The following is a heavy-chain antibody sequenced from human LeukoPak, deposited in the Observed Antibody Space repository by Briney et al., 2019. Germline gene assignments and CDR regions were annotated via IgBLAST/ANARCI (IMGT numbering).Heavy chain of an antibody. V-gene: IGHV4-59*12. D-gene: IGHD3-10*01. CDR3: ARPNPMVRGVMID. CDR2: IYYSGST. J-gene: IGHJ4*02. CDR1: GGSISSYY. Sequence: SETLSLTCTVSGGSISSYYWSWIRQPPGKGLEWIGSIYYSGSTYYNPSLKSRVTISVDTSKNQFSLKLSSVTAADTAVYYCARPNPMVRGVMIDWGQGTLVTVSS.